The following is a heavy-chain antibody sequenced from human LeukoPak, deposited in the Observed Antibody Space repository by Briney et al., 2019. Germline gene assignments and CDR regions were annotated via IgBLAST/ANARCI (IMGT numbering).Heavy chain of an antibody. J-gene: IGHJ4*02. CDR3: ARTRLPWAYARNYCFDY. CDR2: INWDGDR. V-gene: IGHV2-70*20. Sequence: SSPSLINPTPTLTLTCTFSGFSFHTRRMCMSWVRQPPEKALEWLTPINWDGDRYYNTSLETRRAISKDASKNQVVLTMTNMDPVDTATYYCARTRLPWAYARNYCFDYWGQGTLVTVSS. CDR1: GFSFHTRRMC. D-gene: IGHD3-10*01.